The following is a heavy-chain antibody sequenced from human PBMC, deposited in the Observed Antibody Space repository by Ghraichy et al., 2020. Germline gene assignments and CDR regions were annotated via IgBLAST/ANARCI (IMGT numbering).Heavy chain of an antibody. Sequence: GSLRLSCAASGFTVSSNYMSWVRQAPGKGLEWVSVIYSGGSTYYADSVKGRFSISRDSSKNTLNLQMNSLRAEDTAVYYCVRAAGYSSGWYFDYWGQGTLVTVSS. CDR1: GFTVSSNY. CDR2: IYSGGST. D-gene: IGHD6-19*01. J-gene: IGHJ4*02. V-gene: IGHV3-53*01. CDR3: VRAAGYSSGWYFDY.